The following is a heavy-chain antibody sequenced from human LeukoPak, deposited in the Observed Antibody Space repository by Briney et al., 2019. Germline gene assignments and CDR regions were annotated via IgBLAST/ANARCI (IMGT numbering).Heavy chain of an antibody. Sequence: SETLSLTCTVSGGSISSGDYYWSWIRQPPGKGLEWIGYIYYSGSTKYNPSLKSRVTISVDTSKNQFSLKLSSVTAADTAVYYCARHAETWFYFDYWGQGTLVTVSS. CDR3: ARHAETWFYFDY. D-gene: IGHD3-22*01. CDR1: GGSISSGDYY. V-gene: IGHV4-61*08. CDR2: IYYSGST. J-gene: IGHJ4*02.